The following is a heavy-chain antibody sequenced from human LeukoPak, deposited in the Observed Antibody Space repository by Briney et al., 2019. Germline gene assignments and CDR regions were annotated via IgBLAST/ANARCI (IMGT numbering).Heavy chain of an antibody. Sequence: GASVKLSCKASGYTFTSFGISWVRQAPGQGLEWMGWISASNGNTNYAQKLQGRVTMTTDTSTSTAYMELRSLRSDDTAVYYCARERLVDGDTNIDYWGQGTLVTVSS. D-gene: IGHD3-10*01. J-gene: IGHJ4*02. V-gene: IGHV1-18*01. CDR1: GYTFTSFG. CDR2: ISASNGNT. CDR3: ARERLVDGDTNIDY.